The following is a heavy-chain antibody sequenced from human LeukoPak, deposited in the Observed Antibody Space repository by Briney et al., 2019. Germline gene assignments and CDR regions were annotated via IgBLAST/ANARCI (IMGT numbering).Heavy chain of an antibody. CDR2: ISGSGGST. V-gene: IGHV3-23*01. CDR1: GFTFSSYA. Sequence: PGGSLRLSCAASGFTFSSYAMSWVRQAPGKGLEWVSTISGSGGSTYYADSVKGRFTISRDNSKDTLFLQINSLRAEDTAVYYCAKDRDASCYYDSSAYGHWGQGTLVTVSS. CDR3: AKDRDASCYYDSSAYGH. D-gene: IGHD3-22*01. J-gene: IGHJ4*02.